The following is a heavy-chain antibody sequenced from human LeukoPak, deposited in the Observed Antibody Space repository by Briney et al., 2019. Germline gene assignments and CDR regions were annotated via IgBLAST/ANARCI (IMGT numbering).Heavy chain of an antibody. Sequence: PGGSLRLSCAASGFTFSSYWMHWVRQAPGKGLVWVSRINSDGSSTSYADSVKGRFTISRDNAKNTLYLQMNSPRAEDTAVYYCARQAILPDAFDIWGQGTMVTVSS. CDR3: ARQAILPDAFDI. CDR2: INSDGSST. V-gene: IGHV3-74*01. CDR1: GFTFSSYW. D-gene: IGHD2-21*01. J-gene: IGHJ3*02.